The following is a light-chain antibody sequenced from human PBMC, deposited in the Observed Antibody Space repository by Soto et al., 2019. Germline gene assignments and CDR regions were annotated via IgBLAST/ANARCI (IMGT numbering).Light chain of an antibody. CDR3: QQYNSYSWT. CDR2: KAS. Sequence: DIQMTQSPSTLSGSVGDRVTITWRASQTISSWLAWYQQKPGKAPKLLIYKASSLESGVPSRFSGSGSGTEFTLTISSLQPDDFATYYCQQYNSYSWTFGQGTK. CDR1: QTISSW. V-gene: IGKV1-5*03. J-gene: IGKJ1*01.